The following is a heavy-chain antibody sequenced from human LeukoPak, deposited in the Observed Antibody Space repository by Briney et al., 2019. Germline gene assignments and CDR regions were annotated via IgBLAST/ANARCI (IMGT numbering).Heavy chain of an antibody. CDR3: ARDRYYDSSGPPD. CDR1: GGSMGPYY. Sequence: PSETLSVTCTISGGSMGPYYWRWLQKPAGKTLKRIGRSYTTGSTNYNPSLKSRVTISVDTSKNQFSLKLSSVTAADTAVYYCARDRYYDSSGPPDWGQGTLVTVSS. V-gene: IGHV4-4*07. J-gene: IGHJ4*02. CDR2: SYTTGST. D-gene: IGHD3-22*01.